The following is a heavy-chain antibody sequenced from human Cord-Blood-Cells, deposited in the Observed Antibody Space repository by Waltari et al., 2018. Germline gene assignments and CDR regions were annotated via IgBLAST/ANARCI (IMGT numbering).Heavy chain of an antibody. V-gene: IGHV4-59*08. Sequence: QVQLQESGPGLVKPSETLSLTCTVSGGSIRSYYWSWIRQPPGKGLEWIGYIYYSGSTNYNPSLKSRVTISVDTSKNQFSLKLSSVTAADTAVYYCARSNNWFDPWGQGTLVTVSS. J-gene: IGHJ5*02. CDR2: IYYSGST. CDR1: GGSIRSYY. CDR3: ARSNNWFDP.